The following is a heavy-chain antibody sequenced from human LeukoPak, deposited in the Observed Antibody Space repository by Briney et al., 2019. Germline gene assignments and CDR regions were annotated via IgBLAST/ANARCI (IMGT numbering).Heavy chain of an antibody. D-gene: IGHD1-26*01. Sequence: VASVKVSCTASGYTFTSYDINWVRQAPGQGLEWMGWMNPNSGNTGYAQTLQGRVTMTTDTSTSTAYMELRSLRSDDTAVYYCATGSYLWGGMDVWGQGTTVIVSS. CDR2: MNPNSGNT. V-gene: IGHV1-8*01. CDR3: ATGSYLWGGMDV. J-gene: IGHJ6*02. CDR1: GYTFTSYD.